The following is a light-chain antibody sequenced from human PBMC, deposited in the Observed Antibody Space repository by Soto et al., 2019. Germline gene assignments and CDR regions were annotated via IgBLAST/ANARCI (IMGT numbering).Light chain of an antibody. V-gene: IGLV2-14*01. Sequence: HSALTQPASVSGSPGQSITISCTGTSSDVGGYNYVSWYQQHPGKAPKLMIYDVSNRPSGVSNRFSGSKSGNTASLTISGLQAEDEADYYCISYTSSSTLYVFGTGTKLTVL. CDR1: SSDVGGYNY. CDR2: DVS. J-gene: IGLJ1*01. CDR3: ISYTSSSTLYV.